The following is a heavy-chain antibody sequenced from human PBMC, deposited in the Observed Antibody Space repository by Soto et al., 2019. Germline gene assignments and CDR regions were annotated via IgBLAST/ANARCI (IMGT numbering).Heavy chain of an antibody. CDR1: GGSVSSGTYY. CDR3: ARDNGDYLDAFDI. V-gene: IGHV4-61*01. J-gene: IGHJ3*02. CDR2: ISHTGRT. Sequence: QVQLQESGPGLVKPLETLSLTCTVSGGSVSSGTYYWTWIRQPPGKGLEWIGFISHTGRTNYNPSLESRGTISLDMSKNQFSLKMSSMTEADTAMYYCARDNGDYLDAFDIWGQGTMITVSS. D-gene: IGHD4-17*01.